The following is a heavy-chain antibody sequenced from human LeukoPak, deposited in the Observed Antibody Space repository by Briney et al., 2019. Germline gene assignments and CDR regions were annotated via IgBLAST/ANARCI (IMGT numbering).Heavy chain of an antibody. Sequence: RGSLRLSCAASGFTFSSYAMSWVRQAPGKGLEWVSSISNSGGSTYYADSVKGHFTIFRDNSKNTLYLQMNSLRAEDTAVYYCAKPRRSWYSGFDYWGQGTLVTASS. V-gene: IGHV3-23*01. J-gene: IGHJ4*02. D-gene: IGHD6-13*01. CDR2: ISNSGGST. CDR3: AKPRRSWYSGFDY. CDR1: GFTFSSYA.